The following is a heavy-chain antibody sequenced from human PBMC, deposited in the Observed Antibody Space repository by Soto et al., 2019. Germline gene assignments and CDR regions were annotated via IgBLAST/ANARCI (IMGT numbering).Heavy chain of an antibody. V-gene: IGHV4-39*01. J-gene: IGHJ4*02. CDR2: ISYSGTT. D-gene: IGHD2-8*01. CDR1: GGSISSYSYY. Sequence: QLQLQESGPGLVKPSETLSLTCTVSGGSISSYSYYWGWIRQPPGKGLEWVGTISYSGTTYYNPSLKSRVTXXVXTXXHQFSLKLNSVTAADTAVYYCARQPRLMYADYFDYWGQGTLVTVSS. CDR3: ARQPRLMYADYFDY.